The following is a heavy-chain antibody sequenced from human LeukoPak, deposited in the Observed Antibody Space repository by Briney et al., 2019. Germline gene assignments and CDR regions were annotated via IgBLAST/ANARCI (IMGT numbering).Heavy chain of an antibody. V-gene: IGHV4-59*08. CDR3: VRHRRYGENLALPL. J-gene: IGHJ3*01. Sequence: SETLSLTCIVSGGAASISSFYWSWIRQPPGKGLEWIGYIYYSGSTNYNPSFQSRVSISVDTSQTQFSLNLSSVTAADTAMYYCVRHRRYGENLALPLWGQGTMVTVSS. D-gene: IGHD4-17*01. CDR1: GGAASISSFY. CDR2: IYYSGST.